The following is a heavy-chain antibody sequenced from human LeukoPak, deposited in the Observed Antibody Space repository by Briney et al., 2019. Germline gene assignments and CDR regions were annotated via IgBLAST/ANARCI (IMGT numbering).Heavy chain of an antibody. D-gene: IGHD2-15*01. CDR2: INGGGSPI. Sequence: GGSLRLSCAASGFTFSRDSMNWVRQAPGKGLEWVSYINGGGSPIFYADSVRGRFTISRDNSKNTLYLQMNSLRAEDTAVYYCASGVVVSLQGMDVWGQGTTVTVSS. V-gene: IGHV3-48*01. CDR3: ASGVVVSLQGMDV. J-gene: IGHJ6*02. CDR1: GFTFSRDS.